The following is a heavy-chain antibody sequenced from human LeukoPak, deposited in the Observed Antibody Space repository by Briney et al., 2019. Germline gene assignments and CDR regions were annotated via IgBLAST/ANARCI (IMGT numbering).Heavy chain of an antibody. J-gene: IGHJ4*02. CDR1: GGSFSGYY. CDR3: ARGGQLADY. Sequence: SETLSLTCAVYGGSFSGYYWSWIRQPPGKGLEWIGEINHSGSTNYNPSLKSRVTISVDTSKNQFSLKLSSVTAADTAVYYCARGGQLADYWCQGTLVTVSS. D-gene: IGHD6-13*01. V-gene: IGHV4-34*01. CDR2: INHSGST.